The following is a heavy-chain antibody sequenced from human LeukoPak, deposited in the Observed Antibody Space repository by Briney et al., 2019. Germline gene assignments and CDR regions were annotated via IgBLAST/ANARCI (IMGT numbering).Heavy chain of an antibody. CDR3: ARLWDSSSWYYFDY. Sequence: GGSLRLSCAASGFTFSSYAMHWVRQAPGKGLERVAVISYDGSNKYYADSVKGRFTISRDNSKNTLYLQMNSLRAEDTAVYYCARLWDSSSWYYFDYWGQGTLVTVFS. V-gene: IGHV3-30-3*01. D-gene: IGHD6-13*01. CDR2: ISYDGSNK. J-gene: IGHJ4*02. CDR1: GFTFSSYA.